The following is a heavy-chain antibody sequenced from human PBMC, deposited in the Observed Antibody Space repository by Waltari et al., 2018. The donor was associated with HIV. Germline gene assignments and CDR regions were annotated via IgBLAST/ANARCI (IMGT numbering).Heavy chain of an antibody. Sequence: QLQLQESGPGLVKPSETLSLTCTVSGGSISSSSYYWGWIRQPPGTGLEWIGSIYYSGSTYYNPALKSRVTISVDTSKNQFSLKLSSVTAADTAVYYCATHLYLYSSDWVCYLDYWGQGTLVTVSS. CDR1: GGSISSSSYY. CDR3: ATHLYLYSSDWVCYLDY. CDR2: IYYSGST. J-gene: IGHJ4*02. V-gene: IGHV4-39*01. D-gene: IGHD6-19*01.